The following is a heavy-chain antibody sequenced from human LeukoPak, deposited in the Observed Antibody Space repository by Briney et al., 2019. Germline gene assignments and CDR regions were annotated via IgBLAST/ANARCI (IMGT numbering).Heavy chain of an antibody. V-gene: IGHV1-18*01. CDR1: GYTFTSYG. CDR3: ARDLVALGTRSHFEGNYHFDY. D-gene: IGHD1-7*01. CDR2: ISAYNSNT. J-gene: IGHJ4*02. Sequence: ASVKVSCKASGYTFTSYGISWVRQAPGQGLEWIGWISAYNSNTNYAQKLQGRVTMTTDTSTSTAYMELRSLRSDDTAVYYCARDLVALGTRSHFEGNYHFDYWGQGTLVTVSS.